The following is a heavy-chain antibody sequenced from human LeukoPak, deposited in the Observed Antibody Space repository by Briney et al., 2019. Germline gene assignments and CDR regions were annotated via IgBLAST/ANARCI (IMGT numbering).Heavy chain of an antibody. D-gene: IGHD3-10*01. V-gene: IGHV5-51*01. Sequence: GESLKISCKGSGYSFTSYWIGWVRQMPGKGLEWMGIIYPVDSDIRYSPSFQGQVTIPADKSINTAYLQWSSLKASDTAMYYCARHRDHYGSGSYYNDAFDIWGQGTKVTVSS. CDR1: GYSFTSYW. J-gene: IGHJ3*02. CDR2: IYPVDSDI. CDR3: ARHRDHYGSGSYYNDAFDI.